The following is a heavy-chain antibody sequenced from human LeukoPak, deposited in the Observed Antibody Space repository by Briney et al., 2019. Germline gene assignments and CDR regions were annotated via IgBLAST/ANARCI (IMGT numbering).Heavy chain of an antibody. J-gene: IGHJ4*02. D-gene: IGHD5-12*01. V-gene: IGHV3-23*01. CDR2: VSGSGGST. CDR1: GFAFSSYA. CDR3: AKDLDIVATITGN. Sequence: GGSLRLSCAGSGFAFSSYAMSWVRQAPGKGLEWVSGVSGSGGSTYYADSVKGRFTISRDNSKNTLYLQMNSLRAEDTAVYYCAKDLDIVATITGNWGQGTLVTVSS.